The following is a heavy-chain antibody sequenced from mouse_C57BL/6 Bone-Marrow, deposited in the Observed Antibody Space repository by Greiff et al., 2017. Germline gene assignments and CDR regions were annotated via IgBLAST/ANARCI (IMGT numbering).Heavy chain of an antibody. CDR1: GYTFTDYY. V-gene: IGHV1-76*01. J-gene: IGHJ4*01. CDR2: FYPGSGNT. CDR3: ARETYYGSSSYAMDY. D-gene: IGHD1-1*01. Sequence: VQLQQSGAELVRPGASVKLSCKASGYTFTDYYINWVKQRPGQGLEWIARFYPGSGNTYYNEKFKGKATMTAEKSSSTAYMQLSSLTSEDSAVYFFARETYYGSSSYAMDYWGQGTSVTGSS.